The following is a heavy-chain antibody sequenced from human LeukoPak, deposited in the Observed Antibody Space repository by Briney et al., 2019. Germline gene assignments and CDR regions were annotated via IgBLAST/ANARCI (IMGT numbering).Heavy chain of an antibody. CDR1: GVSISSYY. CDR3: ARVRTGAAAAYNWFDP. J-gene: IGHJ5*02. V-gene: IGHV4-4*07. Sequence: SETLSLTCTVSGVSISSYYWSWIPQPAGKGLEGIGRIYTSGSTNNHPSLKSRVTMSVATTKKHFSLQSSPVTAADTAVYYCARVRTGAAAAYNWFDPWGQGTLVTVSS. D-gene: IGHD6-13*01. CDR2: IYTSGST.